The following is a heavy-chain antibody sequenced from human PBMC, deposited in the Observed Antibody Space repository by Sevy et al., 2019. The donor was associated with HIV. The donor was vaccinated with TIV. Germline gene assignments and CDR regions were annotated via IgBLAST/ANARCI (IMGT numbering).Heavy chain of an antibody. Sequence: GGSLRLSCAASGFTFSSYAMHWVRQAPGKGLEWVAVISYDGSNKYYADSVKGRFTISRDNSKNTLYLQMNSLRAEDTAVYYCARVRTWKQLWPPGAIWGQGTMVTVSS. CDR1: GFTFSSYA. CDR3: ARVRTWKQLWPPGAI. D-gene: IGHD5-18*01. CDR2: ISYDGSNK. J-gene: IGHJ3*02. V-gene: IGHV3-30-3*01.